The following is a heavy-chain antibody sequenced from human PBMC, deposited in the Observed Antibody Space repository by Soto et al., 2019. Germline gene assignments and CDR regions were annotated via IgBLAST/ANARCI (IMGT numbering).Heavy chain of an antibody. D-gene: IGHD4-17*01. J-gene: IGHJ4*02. V-gene: IGHV3-9*01. Sequence: EVQLVESGGGLVQPGRSLRLSCAASGFTFDDYAMHWVRQAPGKGLEWVSGISWNSGSIGYADSVKGRFTISRDNAKNSLYLQMNSLRAEDTAVYYCARDIAVTTAFFDYWGQGTLVTVSS. CDR1: GFTFDDYA. CDR3: ARDIAVTTAFFDY. CDR2: ISWNSGSI.